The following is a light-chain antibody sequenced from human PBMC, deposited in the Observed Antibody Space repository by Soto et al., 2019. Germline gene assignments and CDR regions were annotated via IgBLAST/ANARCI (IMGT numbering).Light chain of an antibody. CDR1: QSASIN. CDR3: QQYNNWPYT. J-gene: IGKJ2*01. CDR2: GAS. Sequence: EIVMTQSPATLSVTQGERATLSCRASQSASINLAWYQQKPGQAPRLLIYGASTRATGIPARFSGSGSGTEFTLTISSLQSEDFAVYYCQQYNNWPYTFGQGTKLEIK. V-gene: IGKV3-15*01.